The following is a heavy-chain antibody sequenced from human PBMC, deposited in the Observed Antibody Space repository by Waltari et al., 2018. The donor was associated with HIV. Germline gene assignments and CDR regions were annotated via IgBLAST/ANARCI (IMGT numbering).Heavy chain of an antibody. CDR1: GLTLSSYE. V-gene: IGHV3-48*03. D-gene: IGHD3-10*01. Sequence: EVQLVESGGGLVQPGGSLRLPCAASGLTLSSYEMNWVRQAPGKGLELVSYISSSGSTIYYADSVKGRFTISRDNAKNSLYLQMNSLRAEDTAVYYCARDWGSGSYRWGQGTLVTVSS. CDR3: ARDWGSGSYR. J-gene: IGHJ4*02. CDR2: ISSSGSTI.